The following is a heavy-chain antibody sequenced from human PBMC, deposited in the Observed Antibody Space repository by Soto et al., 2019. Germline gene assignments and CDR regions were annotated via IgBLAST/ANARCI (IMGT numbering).Heavy chain of an antibody. D-gene: IGHD3-22*01. J-gene: IGHJ4*02. CDR3: ALGSVDTVASSGFEED. CDR2: INHSGGT. CDR1: GGSFSAYY. V-gene: IGHV4-34*01. Sequence: SETLSLTCAVYGGSFSAYYWSWIRQPPGKGLEWIGEINHSGGTSYNPSLKSRVTISVDTSKSQFSLKLTSVTAADRAVYYCALGSVDTVASSGFEEDWGKGTPVTVS.